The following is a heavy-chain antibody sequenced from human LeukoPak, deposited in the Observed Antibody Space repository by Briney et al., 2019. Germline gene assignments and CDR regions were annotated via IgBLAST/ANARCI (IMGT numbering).Heavy chain of an antibody. D-gene: IGHD5-12*01. J-gene: IGHJ4*02. Sequence: ASVKVSCKPSGYTCTGYYMHWVRKAPGQGLEWMGWIDPDSGGTNYAQKFQGRVTMTRDTSISTAYMEVSRLRSDDTAVYYCARPPGRDGYNRYDYWGQGTLVTVSS. CDR3: ARPPGRDGYNRYDY. CDR2: IDPDSGGT. V-gene: IGHV1-2*02. CDR1: GYTCTGYY.